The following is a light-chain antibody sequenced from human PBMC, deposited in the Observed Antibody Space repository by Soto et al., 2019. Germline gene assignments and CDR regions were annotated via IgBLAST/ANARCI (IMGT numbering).Light chain of an antibody. CDR1: QSVSNN. CDR2: DAS. V-gene: IGKV3-15*01. Sequence: ILMTQSPATLSVSPGERATLSCRASQSVSNNLAWYQQQPGQAPRLLIYDASTRATGIPARFSGSGSGTEFTLTSSGLQSEDFAVYYCQQYNNWPPWTFGQGTKVEIK. J-gene: IGKJ1*01. CDR3: QQYNNWPPWT.